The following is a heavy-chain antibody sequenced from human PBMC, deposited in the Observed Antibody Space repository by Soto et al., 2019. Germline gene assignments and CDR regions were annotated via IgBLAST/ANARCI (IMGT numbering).Heavy chain of an antibody. Sequence: QVQLQESGPGLVKPSQTLSLTCTVSGGSITSGDYYWRWIRQRPGKGLEWIGYIYYSGSTYYNPSLKSRVTISVDTPKNPFSLNLSSLSAADTAVYYWASRSWGSHLDYWGQGTLVTVFS. D-gene: IGHD6-13*01. CDR3: ASRSWGSHLDY. V-gene: IGHV4-30-4*01. J-gene: IGHJ4*02. CDR1: GGSITSGDYY. CDR2: IYYSGST.